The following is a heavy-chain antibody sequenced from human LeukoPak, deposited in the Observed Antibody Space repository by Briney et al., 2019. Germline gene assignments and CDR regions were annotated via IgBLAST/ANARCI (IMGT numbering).Heavy chain of an antibody. D-gene: IGHD2-15*01. CDR3: ARDGGTSTPFDY. CDR1: GFTFSSYG. CDR2: ISYDGSHE. J-gene: IGHJ4*02. V-gene: IGHV3-30*03. Sequence: SGGSMRLSCAVSGFTFSSYGMHWVRQAPGKGLEWLTVISYDGSHEYYADSVKGRFTISRDTSKNKVYLQMNSLRAEDTAVYYCARDGGTSTPFDYWGQGTLVTVSS.